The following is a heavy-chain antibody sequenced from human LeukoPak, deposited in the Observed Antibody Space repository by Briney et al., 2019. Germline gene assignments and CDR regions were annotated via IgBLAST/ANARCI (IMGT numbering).Heavy chain of an antibody. J-gene: IGHJ4*02. D-gene: IGHD6-13*01. CDR1: GFTFSSYG. CDR2: IRYDGSNK. V-gene: IGHV3-30*02. Sequence: GGSLRLSCAASGFTFSSYGMHWVRQAPGKGLEWVAFIRYDGSNKYYADSVKGRFTISRDNSKNTLYLQMNSLRAEDTAVYYCAKDLLYSSSFRVPFDYWGQGTLVTVSS. CDR3: AKDLLYSSSFRVPFDY.